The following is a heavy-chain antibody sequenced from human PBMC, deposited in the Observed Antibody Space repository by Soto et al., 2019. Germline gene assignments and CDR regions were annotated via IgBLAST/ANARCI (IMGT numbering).Heavy chain of an antibody. Sequence: LSLTCSVSGASIYNGGYFWSWIRQSPGKGLEWIGYIYYSGSTNYNPSLRSRVTISVDTSKNQFSLKLTSVTAADTAVYYCARDKLTGLFAYRGQGTPVTGSA. J-gene: IGHJ4*02. D-gene: IGHD1-1*01. CDR2: IYYSGST. V-gene: IGHV4-61*08. CDR3: ARDKLTGLFAY. CDR1: GASIYNGGYF.